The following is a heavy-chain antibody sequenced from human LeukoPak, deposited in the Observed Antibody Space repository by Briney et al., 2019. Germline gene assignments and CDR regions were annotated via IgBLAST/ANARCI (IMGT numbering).Heavy chain of an antibody. CDR1: GFTVSSNY. J-gene: IGHJ6*02. CDR3: ARGTAYCSGGTCFYYYYGLDV. V-gene: IGHV3-53*01. Sequence: PGGSLRLSCAVSGFTVSSNYMSWVRQAPGKGLEWVSVLYSGGNTYYADSVKGRFTISRDNSKNTLFLQMSSLRAEDTAKYYCARGTAYCSGGTCFYYYYGLDVWGQGTTVTVSS. CDR2: LYSGGNT. D-gene: IGHD2-15*01.